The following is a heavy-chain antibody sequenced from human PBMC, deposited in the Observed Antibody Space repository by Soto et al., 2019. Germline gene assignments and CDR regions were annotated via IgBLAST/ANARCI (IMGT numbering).Heavy chain of an antibody. CDR2: ISYDGSNK. CDR3: AKERARSYYIDY. J-gene: IGHJ4*02. V-gene: IGHV3-30*04. Sequence: GGSLRLSCAASGFTFSSYAMHWVRQAPGKGLEWVAVISYDGSNKYYADSVKGRFTISRDNSKNTLYLQMNSLRAEDTAVYYCAKERARSYYIDYWGQGTLVTVSS. D-gene: IGHD3-10*01. CDR1: GFTFSSYA.